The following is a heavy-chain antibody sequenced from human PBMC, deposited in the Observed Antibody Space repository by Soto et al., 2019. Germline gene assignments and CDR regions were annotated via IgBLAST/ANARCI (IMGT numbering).Heavy chain of an antibody. CDR3: ARENSIASLSYYYGMEV. J-gene: IGHJ6*02. CDR1: GGTFTGNP. Sequence: GASVKVSCKASGGTFTGNPISWVRQAPGRGLEWMGGIIPMFGTTNYAQKFQGRVTITADESTTTAYMELNSLRSEDTAVYYCARENSIASLSYYYGMEVWGQGTTVTVSS. V-gene: IGHV1-69*13. D-gene: IGHD6-6*01. CDR2: IIPMFGTT.